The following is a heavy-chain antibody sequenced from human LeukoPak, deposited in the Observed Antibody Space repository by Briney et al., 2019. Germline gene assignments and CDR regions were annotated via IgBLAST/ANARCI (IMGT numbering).Heavy chain of an antibody. V-gene: IGHV4-59*01. CDR1: GGSISSYY. J-gene: IGHJ6*02. Sequence: SETLSLTCTVSGGSISSYYWSWIWQPPGKGLEWIGYIYYSGSTDYNPSLKSRVTISVDTSKNQFSLKLSSVTAADTAVYYCARWVDHCSSTSCLTRYYYGMDVWGQGTTVTVSS. CDR3: ARWVDHCSSTSCLTRYYYGMDV. CDR2: IYYSGST. D-gene: IGHD2-2*01.